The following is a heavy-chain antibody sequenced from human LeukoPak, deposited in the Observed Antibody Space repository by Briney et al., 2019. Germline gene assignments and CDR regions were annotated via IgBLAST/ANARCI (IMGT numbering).Heavy chain of an antibody. CDR3: AGLAVAGPNYFDY. D-gene: IGHD6-19*01. CDR1: GGSFSGYY. Sequence: SETLSLTCAVYGGSFSGYYWSWLRQPPGKGLEWIGEINHGGSTNYNPSLKSRVTISVDTSKNQFSLKLSSVTAADTAVYYCAGLAVAGPNYFDYWGQGTLVAVSS. CDR2: INHGGST. V-gene: IGHV4-34*01. J-gene: IGHJ4*02.